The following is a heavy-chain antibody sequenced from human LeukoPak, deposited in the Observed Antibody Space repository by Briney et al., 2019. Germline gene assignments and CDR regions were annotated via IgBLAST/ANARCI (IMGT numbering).Heavy chain of an antibody. CDR2: ISGSGGSI. CDR1: GFTLSSYG. J-gene: IGHJ4*02. Sequence: GGSLRLSCAASGFTLSSYGMGWVRQAPGKGLEWVSVISGSGGSIYYADSVKGRFTISRDNSKNTLYLQMNSLRVEDTAIYYCAREAFYKSGWYSLFGHWGQGTLVTASS. CDR3: AREAFYKSGWYSLFGH. D-gene: IGHD6-19*01. V-gene: IGHV3-23*01.